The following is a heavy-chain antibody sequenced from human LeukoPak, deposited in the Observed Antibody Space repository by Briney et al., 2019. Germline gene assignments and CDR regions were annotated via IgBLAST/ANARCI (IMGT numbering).Heavy chain of an antibody. J-gene: IGHJ6*02. Sequence: WGSPRISCAASGFTFSSYEMKLVRQAPGKGLEGVSYISSSGSTIYYADSVKGRFTISRDNAKNSLYLQMNSLRAEDTAVYYCAREGQTGYYYYYGMDVWGQGTTVTVSS. D-gene: IGHD1-1*01. CDR3: AREGQTGYYYYYGMDV. V-gene: IGHV3-48*03. CDR2: ISSSGSTI. CDR1: GFTFSSYE.